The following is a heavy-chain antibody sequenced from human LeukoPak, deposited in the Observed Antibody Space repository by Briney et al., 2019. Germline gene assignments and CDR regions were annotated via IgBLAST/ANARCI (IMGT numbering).Heavy chain of an antibody. D-gene: IGHD3-9*01. CDR3: AKARYFAFPSPY. Sequence: ASVKVSCKASGYTFTSYGISGVRQAPGQGLEWMGWISAYNGNTNYAQKLQGRVTMTTDTSTSTAYMELRSLRSDATAVYYCAKARYFAFPSPYWGQGTLVTVSS. CDR2: ISAYNGNT. V-gene: IGHV1-18*01. J-gene: IGHJ4*02. CDR1: GYTFTSYG.